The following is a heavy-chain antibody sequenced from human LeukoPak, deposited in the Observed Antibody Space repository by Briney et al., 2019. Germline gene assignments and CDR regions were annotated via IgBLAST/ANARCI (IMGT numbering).Heavy chain of an antibody. V-gene: IGHV3-74*01. CDR2: INSDGSST. Sequence: ETLSLTCTVSGGSISSYYWSWIRQPPGKGLEWVSRINSDGSSTRYADSVKGRFTISRDNAKNTLYLQMNSLRAEDTAVYFCTSGPTGIAWGQGTLVTVSS. CDR1: GGSISSYY. J-gene: IGHJ5*02. CDR3: TSGPTGIA. D-gene: IGHD1-14*01.